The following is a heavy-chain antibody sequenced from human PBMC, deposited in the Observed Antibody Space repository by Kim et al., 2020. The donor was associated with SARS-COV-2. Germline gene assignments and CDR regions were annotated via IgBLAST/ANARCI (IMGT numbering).Heavy chain of an antibody. J-gene: IGHJ4*02. CDR1: GFTFSSYV. Sequence: GGSLRLSCAASGFTFSSYVMHWVRQAPGKGLEWVTIISYDGSNKYYADFVKGRFTISRDNSKNTLYLQMNSLRADDTAVYYCARSRDDYNYRHFDYWGQGTLGTVSS. CDR3: ARSRDDYNYRHFDY. V-gene: IGHV3-30-3*01. CDR2: ISYDGSNK. D-gene: IGHD4-4*01.